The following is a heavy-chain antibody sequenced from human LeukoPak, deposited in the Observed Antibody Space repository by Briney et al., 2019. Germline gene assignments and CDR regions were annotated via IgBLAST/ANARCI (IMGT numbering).Heavy chain of an antibody. V-gene: IGHV3-30*01. CDR3: ASRITGTTSRDAFDI. Sequence: PGGSLRLSCAASGFTFSSYAMHWVRQAPGKGLEWVAVISYDGSNKYYADSVKGRFTISRDNSKNTLYLQMNSLRAEDTAVYYCASRITGTTSRDAFDIWGQGTMVTVSS. D-gene: IGHD1-20*01. CDR1: GFTFSSYA. CDR2: ISYDGSNK. J-gene: IGHJ3*02.